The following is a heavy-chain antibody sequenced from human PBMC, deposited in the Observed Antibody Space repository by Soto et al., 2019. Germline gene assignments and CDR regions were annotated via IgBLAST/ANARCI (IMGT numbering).Heavy chain of an antibody. V-gene: IGHV3-33*06. CDR1: GFAFRTYG. CDR3: AKSPRSAIFGVVPPHFDY. CDR2: ISYDGGNK. Sequence: GGSLRLSCAATGFAFRTYGMHWVRRAPGKGLEWLAVISYDGGNKNYADSVKGRFTISRDNSKSTLYLQMNSLRAEDTAVYYCAKSPRSAIFGVVPPHFDYWGQGTLVTVSS. J-gene: IGHJ4*02. D-gene: IGHD3-3*01.